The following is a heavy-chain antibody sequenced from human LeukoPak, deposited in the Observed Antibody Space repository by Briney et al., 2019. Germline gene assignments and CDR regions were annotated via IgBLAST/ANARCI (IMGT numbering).Heavy chain of an antibody. D-gene: IGHD3-3*01. V-gene: IGHV1-69*05. J-gene: IGHJ6*03. Sequence: ASVKVSCKASGGTFSSYAISWARQAPGQGLEWMGGIIPIFGTANYAQKFQGRVTITTDESTSTAYMELSSLRSEDTAVYYCASGLNDFWSGYYQDYYYYYYMDVWGKGTTVTVSS. CDR1: GGTFSSYA. CDR3: ASGLNDFWSGYYQDYYYYYYMDV. CDR2: IIPIFGTA.